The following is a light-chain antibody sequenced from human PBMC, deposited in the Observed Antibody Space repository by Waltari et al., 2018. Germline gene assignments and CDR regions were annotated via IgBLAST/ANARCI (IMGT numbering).Light chain of an antibody. CDR3: MFWPSNVWV. CDR1: SAIDVDDFT. CDR2: YKSDSEK. V-gene: IGLV5-37*01. J-gene: IGLJ3*02. Sequence: PVLPQPPSSSASPVDPARLTCPLPSAIDVDDFTISWYQQKPGSPPRFLRYYKSDSEKAQGSGVPSRFSGSKDASASAGILLISGLQSEDEADYYCMFWPSNVWVFGGGTKLTVL.